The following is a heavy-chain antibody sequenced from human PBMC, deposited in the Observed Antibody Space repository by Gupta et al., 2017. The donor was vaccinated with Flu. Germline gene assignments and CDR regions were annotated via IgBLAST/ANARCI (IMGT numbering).Heavy chain of an antibody. D-gene: IGHD6-6*01. Sequence: QVQLVQSGAEVKKPGASVKVSCKASGYTFTGYYMHWVRQAPGQGLEWMGWINPNSGGTNYAQKFQGRVTMTRDTSISTAYMELSRLRSDDTAVYYCARAVEYSSSSGNFQHWGQGTLVTVSS. CDR3: ARAVEYSSSSGNFQH. V-gene: IGHV1-2*02. J-gene: IGHJ1*01. CDR1: GYTFTGYY. CDR2: INPNSGGT.